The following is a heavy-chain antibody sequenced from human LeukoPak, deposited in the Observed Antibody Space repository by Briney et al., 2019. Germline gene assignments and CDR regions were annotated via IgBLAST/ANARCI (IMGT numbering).Heavy chain of an antibody. V-gene: IGHV1-69*05. D-gene: IGHD6-6*01. Sequence: SVKVSCKASGGTFSSYAISWVRQAPGQGLEWMGGIIPIFGTANYAQKFQGRVTITTDESTSTAYMELSSLRSEDTAVCYCVSSSSPRVSDYWGQGTLVTVSS. J-gene: IGHJ4*02. CDR3: VSSSSPRVSDY. CDR2: IIPIFGTA. CDR1: GGTFSSYA.